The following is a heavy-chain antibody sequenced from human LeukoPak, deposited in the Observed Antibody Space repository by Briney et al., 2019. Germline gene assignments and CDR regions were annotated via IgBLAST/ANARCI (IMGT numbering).Heavy chain of an antibody. CDR1: GFTFSSYD. D-gene: IGHD6-13*01. J-gene: IGHJ3*02. CDR3: ARAGVAAAGFAFDI. Sequence: GGSLRLSCAASGFTFSSYDIHWVRQAPGKGLEWVAFIRYDGSNKYYADSVKGRFTISRDNSKNTLYLQMGSLRAEDMAVYYCARAGVAAAGFAFDIWGQGTMVTVSS. V-gene: IGHV3-30*02. CDR2: IRYDGSNK.